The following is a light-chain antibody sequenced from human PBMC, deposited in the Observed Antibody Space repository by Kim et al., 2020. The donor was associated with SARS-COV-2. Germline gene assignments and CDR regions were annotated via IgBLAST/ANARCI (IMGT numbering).Light chain of an antibody. J-gene: IGLJ3*02. CDR1: SGHNSYA. Sequence: ASVKLTCTLNSGHNSYAIAGHQQQPEKGPRYLMKLNSDGSHTKGDGIPDRFSGSSSGAERYLTISSLQSEDEADYYCQTWGTGIRVFGGGTQVTVL. CDR3: QTWGTGIRV. V-gene: IGLV4-69*01. CDR2: LNSDGSH.